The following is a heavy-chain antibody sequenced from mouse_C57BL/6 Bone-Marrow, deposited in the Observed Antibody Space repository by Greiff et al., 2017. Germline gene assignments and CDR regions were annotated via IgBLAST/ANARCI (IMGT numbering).Heavy chain of an antibody. CDR2: IYPGDGDT. J-gene: IGHJ4*01. Sequence: VKLQQSGPELVKSGASVRISCKASGYAFSSSCMNWVKQRPGKGLEWIGRIYPGDGDTNYNGKFKGKATLTADKSSSTAYMQLSSLTSEDSAVCCCASEALGDYWGQGTSDTVSS. CDR3: ASEALGDY. D-gene: IGHD4-1*01. V-gene: IGHV1-82*01. CDR1: GYAFSSSC.